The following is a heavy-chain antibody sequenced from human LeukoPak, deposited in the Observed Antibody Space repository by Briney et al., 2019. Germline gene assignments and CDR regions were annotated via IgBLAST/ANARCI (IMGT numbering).Heavy chain of an antibody. D-gene: IGHD6-19*01. CDR3: AKGTGYSSGWPQTFDY. Sequence: PGGSLRLSCAASGFTFSSYAMSWVRQAPGKGLEWVSVISGSGGSTYYADSVKGRFTISRDNSKNTLYLQMNSLRAEDTAVYYCAKGTGYSSGWPQTFDYWGQGTLVTASS. CDR1: GFTFSSYA. V-gene: IGHV3-23*01. J-gene: IGHJ4*02. CDR2: ISGSGGST.